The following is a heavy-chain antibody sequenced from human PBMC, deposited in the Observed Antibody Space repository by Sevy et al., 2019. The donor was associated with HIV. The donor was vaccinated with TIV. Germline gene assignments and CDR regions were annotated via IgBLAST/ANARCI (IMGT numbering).Heavy chain of an antibody. CDR2: ISWNCGSI. J-gene: IGHJ3*02. Sequence: GGSLRLSCAASGFTFDDYAMHWVRQAPGKGLEWVSGISWNCGSIGYADSVKGRFTISRDNAKNSLYLQMNSLRAEDTAFYYCAKDLSSFYGSGRGDAFDIWGQGTMVTVSS. CDR1: GFTFDDYA. D-gene: IGHD3-10*01. CDR3: AKDLSSFYGSGRGDAFDI. V-gene: IGHV3-9*01.